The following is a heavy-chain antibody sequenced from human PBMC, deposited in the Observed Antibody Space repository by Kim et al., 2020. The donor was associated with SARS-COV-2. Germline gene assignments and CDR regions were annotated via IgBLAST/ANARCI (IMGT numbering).Heavy chain of an antibody. J-gene: IGHJ1*01. D-gene: IGHD1-26*01. CDR3: AFTALVGATTAEYFQH. Sequence: VKGRFTISRDNSKNTLYLQMNSLRAEDTAVYYCAFTALVGATTAEYFQHWGQGTLVTVSS. V-gene: IGHV3-30*03.